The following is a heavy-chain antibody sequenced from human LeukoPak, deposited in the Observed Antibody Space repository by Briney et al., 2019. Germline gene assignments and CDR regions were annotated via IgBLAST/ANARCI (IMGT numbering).Heavy chain of an antibody. CDR1: GFTFSSYW. D-gene: IGHD1-26*01. CDR2: IKQDGSEE. CDR3: ARLVGAERLFDY. J-gene: IGHJ4*02. V-gene: IGHV3-7*01. Sequence: SGGSLRLSCAASGFTFSSYWMSWVRQAPGKGLGWVANIKQDGSEEYYVDSVKGRFTISRDNAKNSLYLQMNSLRAEDTAVYYCARLVGAERLFDYWGQGTLVTVSS.